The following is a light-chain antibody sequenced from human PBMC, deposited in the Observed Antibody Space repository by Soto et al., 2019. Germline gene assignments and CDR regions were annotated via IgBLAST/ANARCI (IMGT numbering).Light chain of an antibody. J-gene: IGKJ5*01. CDR3: QQYAD. Sequence: EIVLTQSPGTLSLSPGEGATLSCRASQSVSSSYLAWYQQKPVQAPRLLIYGASSRATGIPDRFSGSGSGTDFTLTISRLEPEDFAVYYCQQYADFGQGTRLEI. CDR1: QSVSSSY. V-gene: IGKV3-20*01. CDR2: GAS.